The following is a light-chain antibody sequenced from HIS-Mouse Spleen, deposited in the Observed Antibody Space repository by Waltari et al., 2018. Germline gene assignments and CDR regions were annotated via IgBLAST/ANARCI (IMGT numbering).Light chain of an antibody. Sequence: QSVLTQPPSASGTPGQRVTISCSGSSSNIGSNYVYWYQQLPGTAPKLLLYRNNQPPSGVPDRFSGSQSGTSASLAISGLRSEDEADYYCAAWDDSLSGPVFGGGTKLTVL. CDR1: SSNIGSNY. J-gene: IGLJ3*02. CDR2: RNN. CDR3: AAWDDSLSGPV. V-gene: IGLV1-47*01.